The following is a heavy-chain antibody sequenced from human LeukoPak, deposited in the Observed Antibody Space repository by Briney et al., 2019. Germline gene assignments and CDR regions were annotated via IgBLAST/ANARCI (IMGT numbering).Heavy chain of an antibody. Sequence: ASVKVSCKASGYTFTSYDINWVRQATGQGREWMGWMNPNSGNTGSAQKFQGRVTITRNTPISTAYMELSSLRSEDTAVYYCARGRGFVVVPAEDFWFDPWGQGTLVTVSS. J-gene: IGHJ5*02. V-gene: IGHV1-8*03. D-gene: IGHD2-2*01. CDR2: MNPNSGNT. CDR3: ARGRGFVVVPAEDFWFDP. CDR1: GYTFTSYD.